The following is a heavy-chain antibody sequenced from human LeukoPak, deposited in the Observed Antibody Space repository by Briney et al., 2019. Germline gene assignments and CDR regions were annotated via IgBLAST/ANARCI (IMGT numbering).Heavy chain of an antibody. CDR1: GGSISSYY. Sequence: PSETLSLTCTVSGGSISSYYWSWIRQPPGKGLERIGYIYYSGSTNYNPSLKSRVTISVDTSKNQFSLKLSSVTAADTAVYYCARYSSGWYGGDYWGQGTLVTVSS. CDR2: IYYSGST. D-gene: IGHD6-19*01. J-gene: IGHJ4*02. CDR3: ARYSSGWYGGDY. V-gene: IGHV4-59*08.